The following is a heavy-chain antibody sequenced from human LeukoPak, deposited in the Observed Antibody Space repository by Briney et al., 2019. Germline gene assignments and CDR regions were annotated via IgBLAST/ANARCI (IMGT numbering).Heavy chain of an antibody. Sequence: GGSLRLSCAASGCTFSSYAMSWVRQAPGKGLEWVSAISGSGGSTYYADSVKGRFTISRDNSKNTLYLQMNSLRAEDTAVYYCAKGWTFDVVVVAATIDYWGQGTLVTVSS. J-gene: IGHJ4*02. CDR1: GCTFSSYA. D-gene: IGHD2-15*01. CDR3: AKGWTFDVVVVAATIDY. CDR2: ISGSGGST. V-gene: IGHV3-23*01.